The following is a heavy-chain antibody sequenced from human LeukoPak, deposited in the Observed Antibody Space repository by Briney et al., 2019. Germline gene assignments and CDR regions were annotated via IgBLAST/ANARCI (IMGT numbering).Heavy chain of an antibody. CDR3: ARVGGGDLHDAFDI. J-gene: IGHJ3*02. CDR1: GYTFTSYG. CDR2: ISAYNGNT. V-gene: IGHV1-18*01. D-gene: IGHD2-21*02. Sequence: ASVKVSCKASGYTFTSYGMSWVRQAPGQGLERMGWISAYNGNTKYAQKLQGRVTITPDTSTSTAYMELRSLRPADTAVYYCARVGGGDLHDAFDIWGQGTMVTASS.